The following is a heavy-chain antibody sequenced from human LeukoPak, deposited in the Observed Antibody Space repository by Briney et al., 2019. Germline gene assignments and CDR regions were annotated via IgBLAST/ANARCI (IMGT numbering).Heavy chain of an antibody. Sequence: GGSLRLSCAASGFTFSRHWMHWVRQAPGKGLVWISRINSDASDTNYADFVKGRFTVSRDNAKNTVYLHINSLRDEDTAVYYCARICSSTDCLIPDWGQGTQVTVSS. D-gene: IGHD2-2*01. V-gene: IGHV3-74*01. CDR3: ARICSSTDCLIPD. J-gene: IGHJ4*02. CDR2: INSDASDT. CDR1: GFTFSRHW.